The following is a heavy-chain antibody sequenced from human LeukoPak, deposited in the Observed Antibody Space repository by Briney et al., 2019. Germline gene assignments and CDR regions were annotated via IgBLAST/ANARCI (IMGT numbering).Heavy chain of an antibody. CDR1: GGSISTYY. V-gene: IGHV4-59*08. Sequence: SETLSLTCTVSGGSISTYYWSWIRQPPGKGLEWIGYVFYSGNTNYNPSLTSRVTISIDTSKNQFSLKLSSVTAADTAVYYCARSVALAGSVDVYHYYYYGMDVWGQGATVTVSS. J-gene: IGHJ6*02. CDR3: ARSVALAGSVDVYHYYYYGMDV. CDR2: VFYSGNT. D-gene: IGHD6-13*01.